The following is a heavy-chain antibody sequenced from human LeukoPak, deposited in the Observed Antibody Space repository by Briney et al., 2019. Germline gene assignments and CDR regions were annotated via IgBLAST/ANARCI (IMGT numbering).Heavy chain of an antibody. CDR1: GFTFSSYE. J-gene: IGHJ6*03. CDR3: AKGDYGPSYYYYMDV. Sequence: GGSLRLSCAASGFTFSSYEKNWVRQAPGTGLEWASYISSSGSTIYYADSVKGRFTISRDNAKNSLYLQMNSLRAEDTAVYYWAKGDYGPSYYYYMDVGGKGTTVTISS. CDR2: ISSSGSTI. D-gene: IGHD4-17*01. V-gene: IGHV3-48*03.